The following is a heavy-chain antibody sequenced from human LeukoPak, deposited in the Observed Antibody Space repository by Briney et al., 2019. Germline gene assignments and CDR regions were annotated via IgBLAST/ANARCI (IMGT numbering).Heavy chain of an antibody. CDR2: ISYSGST. V-gene: IGHV4-59*01. D-gene: IGHD6-13*01. Sequence: SQTLSLTCTVSGGSISSYYWSWVRQPPGKGLEWIGYISYSGSTNYNPSLNSRVTISVDTSKNQFSLKLSSVSAADTAVYYCARDLYSSSWYYYGMDVWGQGTAVTVSS. CDR1: GGSISSYY. CDR3: ARDLYSSSWYYYGMDV. J-gene: IGHJ6*02.